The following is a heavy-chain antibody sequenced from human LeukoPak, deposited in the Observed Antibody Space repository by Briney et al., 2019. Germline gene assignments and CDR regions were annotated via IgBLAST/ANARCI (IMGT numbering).Heavy chain of an antibody. Sequence: ASVKVSCKASGGTFSSYAISWVRQATGQGLEWMGWMNPNSGNTGYAQKFQGRVTITRNTSISTAYMELSSLRSEDTAVYYCARGPRRMVRYIPKERSYWFDPWGQGTLVTVSS. CDR1: GGTFSSYA. CDR3: ARGPRRMVRYIPKERSYWFDP. D-gene: IGHD3-10*01. CDR2: MNPNSGNT. V-gene: IGHV1-8*03. J-gene: IGHJ5*02.